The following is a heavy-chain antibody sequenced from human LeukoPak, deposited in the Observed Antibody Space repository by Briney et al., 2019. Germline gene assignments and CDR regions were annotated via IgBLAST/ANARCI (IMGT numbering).Heavy chain of an antibody. D-gene: IGHD3-16*01. CDR2: INPHSGGI. Sequence: ASVKVSCKASGYTFIDYYTHWVRQAPGQGLEWMGWINPHSGGIKYAQKFQGRVTMTRDTSISLAYMELSSLTSDDTAVYYCARDYGAWGEAWFDPWGQGTLVTVSS. CDR3: ARDYGAWGEAWFDP. J-gene: IGHJ5*02. CDR1: GYTFIDYY. V-gene: IGHV1-2*02.